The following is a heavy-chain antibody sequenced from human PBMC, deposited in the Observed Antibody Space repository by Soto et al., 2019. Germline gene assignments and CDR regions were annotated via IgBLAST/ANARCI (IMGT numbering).Heavy chain of an antibody. J-gene: IGHJ4*02. V-gene: IGHV3-23*01. CDR2: ISRRGYSK. D-gene: IGHD2-21*02. CDR1: GFTFNNYA. Sequence: GGSLRLSYAASGFTFNNYAMHWVRQAPGKGLECFSVISRRGYSKYYADSVKVRFTISRDNSKNRLYLQRNNLRAEDTAVSYCAKGAVVVAANFDSWGQGSLVTVSS. CDR3: AKGAVVVAANFDS.